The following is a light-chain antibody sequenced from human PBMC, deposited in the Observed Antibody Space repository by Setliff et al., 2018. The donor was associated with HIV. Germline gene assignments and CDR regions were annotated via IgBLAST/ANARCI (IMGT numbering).Light chain of an antibody. CDR3: ATWDDSLTAWV. CDR2: WNN. V-gene: IGLV1-47*01. Sequence: QSVLTQPPSASGTPGQRVTISCSGGNSNIGTNYVYWYQHLPGTAPRLLIYWNNQRPSGVPDRFSGSKSGTSASLAISGLRSEDEADYYCATWDDSLTAWVFGGGTK. CDR1: NSNIGTNY. J-gene: IGLJ3*02.